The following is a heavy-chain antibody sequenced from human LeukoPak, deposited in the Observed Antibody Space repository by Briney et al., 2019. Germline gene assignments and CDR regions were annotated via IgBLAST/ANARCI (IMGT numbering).Heavy chain of an antibody. V-gene: IGHV3-20*04. CDR1: AFTFDNYG. J-gene: IGHJ4*02. Sequence: GGSLRLSCAAYAFTFDNYGMSWVRQAPGKGLEWVSGINWNGGSTFYADSVKGRFTISRDNAKNSLYLQMNSLRAEDTALYYCARGGRVGDLVSEYCFDFWGQGTLVTVSS. CDR2: INWNGGST. D-gene: IGHD1-26*01. CDR3: ARGGRVGDLVSEYCFDF.